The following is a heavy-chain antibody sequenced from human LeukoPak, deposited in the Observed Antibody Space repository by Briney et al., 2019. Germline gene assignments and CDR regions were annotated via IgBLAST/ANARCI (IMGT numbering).Heavy chain of an antibody. CDR3: ARDLDTAMVWDY. CDR2: IWYDGSNK. Sequence: GGSLRLSCAAFGFTFSSYGMHWVRQAPGKGLEWVAVIWYDGSNKYYADSVKGRFTISRDNSKNTLYLQMNSLRAEDTAVYYCARDLDTAMVWDYWGQGTLVTVSS. D-gene: IGHD5-18*01. V-gene: IGHV3-33*01. CDR1: GFTFSSYG. J-gene: IGHJ4*02.